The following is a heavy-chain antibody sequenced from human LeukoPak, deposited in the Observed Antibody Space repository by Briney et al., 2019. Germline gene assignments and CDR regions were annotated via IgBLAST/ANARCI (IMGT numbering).Heavy chain of an antibody. J-gene: IGHJ4*02. D-gene: IGHD5-18*01. V-gene: IGHV4-39*01. Sequence: SETLSLTCTVSGGSISSSSYYWGWIRQPPGKGLEWIGSIYHSGSTYYNPSLKSRATISVDTSRNQFSLELSSVTAADTAVYYCARRRGYSYGYFDYWGQGTLVTVSS. CDR3: ARRRGYSYGYFDY. CDR2: IYHSGST. CDR1: GGSISSSSYY.